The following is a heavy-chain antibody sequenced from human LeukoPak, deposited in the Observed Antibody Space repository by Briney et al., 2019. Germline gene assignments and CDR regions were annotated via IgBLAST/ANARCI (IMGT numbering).Heavy chain of an antibody. J-gene: IGHJ5*02. CDR1: GGSISSSSYY. CDR3: ARALLVLGIAAAGISRNWFDP. CDR2: IYYSGST. V-gene: IGHV4-39*01. Sequence: SETLSLTCTVSGGSISSSSYYWGWIRQPPGKGLEWIGSIYYSGSTYYNPSLKSLVTISVDTSKNQCSLKLSSVTAADTAVYYCARALLVLGIAAAGISRNWFDPWGQGTLVTVSS. D-gene: IGHD6-13*01.